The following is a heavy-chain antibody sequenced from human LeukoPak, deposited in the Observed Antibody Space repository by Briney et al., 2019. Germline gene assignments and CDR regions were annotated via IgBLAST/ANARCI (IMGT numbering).Heavy chain of an antibody. J-gene: IGHJ5*02. V-gene: IGHV3-53*01. Sequence: GGSLRLSCAASGFTVSDNYMSWVRQAPGKGLEWVSVMYSGGDTYCANSVKGRFTFSRDISKNTLYLQMNGLRTEDTAMYYCARDAPQVPAAGVLASWGQGTLVTVPS. CDR3: ARDAPQVPAAGVLAS. CDR2: MYSGGDT. D-gene: IGHD6-13*01. CDR1: GFTVSDNY.